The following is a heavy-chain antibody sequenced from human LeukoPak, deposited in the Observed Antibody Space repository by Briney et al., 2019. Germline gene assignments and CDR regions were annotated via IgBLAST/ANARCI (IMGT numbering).Heavy chain of an antibody. J-gene: IGHJ3*02. Sequence: GGSLRLSCAASGFTFSSYAMSWVRQAPGKGLEWVSAISGSGGSTYYADSVKGRFTIPRDNGKNSLYLEMNSLRAEDTAVYYCARSGQFLAMPSDIWGQGTMVTVSS. CDR3: ARSGQFLAMPSDI. CDR1: GFTFSSYA. D-gene: IGHD6-19*01. V-gene: IGHV3-23*01. CDR2: ISGSGGST.